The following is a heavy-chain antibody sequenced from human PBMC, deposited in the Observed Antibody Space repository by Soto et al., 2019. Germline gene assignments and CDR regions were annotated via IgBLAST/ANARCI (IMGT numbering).Heavy chain of an antibody. CDR3: ARYRREAVAGYTLDN. V-gene: IGHV4-59*01. J-gene: IGHJ4*02. Sequence: SETLSLTCTVSGGSISSYYWTWIRQPPGKGLEWIGYVYNSGSTNYNPSLKSRVTISEDASKSQFSLKVNSMTAADTAVYYCARYRREAVAGYTLDNWGQGILVTVSS. CDR1: GGSISSYY. D-gene: IGHD6-13*01. CDR2: VYNSGST.